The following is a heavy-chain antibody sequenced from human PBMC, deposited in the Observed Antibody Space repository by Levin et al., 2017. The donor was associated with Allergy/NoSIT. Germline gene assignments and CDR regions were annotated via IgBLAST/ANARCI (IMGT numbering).Heavy chain of an antibody. Sequence: SQTLSLTCTVSGGSIIGYYWNWIRQTPGKGLEWLGYAYYTGRSSYNPSLKSRATISLDTSKGQFSLKLTSVSAADTAVYFCAGRATTVAGFYFWGPGTLVTVSS. CDR1: GGSIIGYY. J-gene: IGHJ4*02. CDR3: AGRATTVAGFYF. D-gene: IGHD2-15*01. CDR2: AYYTGRS. V-gene: IGHV4-59*01.